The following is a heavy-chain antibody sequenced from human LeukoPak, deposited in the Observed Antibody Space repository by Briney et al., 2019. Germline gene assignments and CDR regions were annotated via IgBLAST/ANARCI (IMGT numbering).Heavy chain of an antibody. CDR2: ISGSGGST. CDR1: GFTFSSYG. CDR3: AKAPERRSTVTTLRRNYYYYYMDV. J-gene: IGHJ6*03. Sequence: GGSLRLSCAASGFTFSSYGMSWVRQAPGKGLEWVSAISGSGGSTYYADSVKGRFTISRDNSKNTLYLQMNSLRAEDTAVYYCAKAPERRSTVTTLRRNYYYYYMDVWGKGTTVTISS. V-gene: IGHV3-23*01. D-gene: IGHD4-17*01.